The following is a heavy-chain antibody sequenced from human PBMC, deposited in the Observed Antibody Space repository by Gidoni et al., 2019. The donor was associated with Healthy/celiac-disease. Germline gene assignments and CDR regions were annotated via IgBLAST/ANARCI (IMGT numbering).Heavy chain of an antibody. CDR3: AHRRLYSSGSPFDY. CDR1: GFSLSTSGVG. Sequence: QITLKESGPTLVKPTQTLTLTCTFSGFSLSTSGVGVGWIRQPPGKALEWLALIYWDDDKRYSPSLKSRLAITKDTSKNQVVLTMTNMDPVDTATYYCAHRRLYSSGSPFDYWGQGTLVTVSS. V-gene: IGHV2-5*02. D-gene: IGHD6-19*01. J-gene: IGHJ4*02. CDR2: IYWDDDK.